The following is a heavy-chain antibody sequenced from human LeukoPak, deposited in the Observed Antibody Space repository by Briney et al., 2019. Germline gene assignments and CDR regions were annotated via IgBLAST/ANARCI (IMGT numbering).Heavy chain of an antibody. Sequence: GRSLRLSCAASGFTFSSYGMHWVRQTPGKGLEWVAVISYDGSNKYYADSVKGRFTISRDNSKNTLYLQMNSLRAEDTAVYYCAKGSSSWYHNYFDYWGQGTLVTVSS. J-gene: IGHJ4*02. CDR3: AKGSSSWYHNYFDY. CDR1: GFTFSSYG. V-gene: IGHV3-30*18. D-gene: IGHD6-13*01. CDR2: ISYDGSNK.